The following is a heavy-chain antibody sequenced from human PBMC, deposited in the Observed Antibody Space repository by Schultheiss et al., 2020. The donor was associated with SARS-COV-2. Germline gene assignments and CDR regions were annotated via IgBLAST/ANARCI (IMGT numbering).Heavy chain of an antibody. CDR2: IIPIFGTA. J-gene: IGHJ5*02. V-gene: IGHV1-69*13. CDR1: GGTFSSYA. Sequence: SVKVSCKASGGTFSSYAISWVRQAPGQGLEWMGGIIPIFGTANYAQKFQGRVTITADESTSTAYMELSSLRSEDTAVYYCARGGVGATGWFDPWGQGTLVTVSS. D-gene: IGHD1-26*01. CDR3: ARGGVGATGWFDP.